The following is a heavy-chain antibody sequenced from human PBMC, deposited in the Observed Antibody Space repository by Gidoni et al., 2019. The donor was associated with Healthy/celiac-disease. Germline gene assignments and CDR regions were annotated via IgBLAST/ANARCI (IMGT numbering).Heavy chain of an antibody. D-gene: IGHD3-22*01. CDR2: ISSSGSTI. V-gene: IGHV3-48*03. Sequence: EVQLVESGGGLVQPGGSLRLSCAASGFTFSSYEMNWVRQAPGQGLEWVSYISSSGSTIYYADSVKGRFTISRDNAKNSLYLQMNSLRAEDTAVYYCARLGRVVVVPFDYWGQGTLVTVSS. CDR3: ARLGRVVVVPFDY. CDR1: GFTFSSYE. J-gene: IGHJ4*02.